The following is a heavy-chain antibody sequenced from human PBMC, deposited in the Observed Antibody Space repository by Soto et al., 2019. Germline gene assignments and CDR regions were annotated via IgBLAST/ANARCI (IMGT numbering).Heavy chain of an antibody. J-gene: IGHJ5*02. Sequence: ASVKVSCKASGGTFSSYAISWVRQAPGQGLEWMGGIIPIFGTANYAQKFQGRVTITADESTSTAYMELSSLRSEDTAVYYCARDLKIAAAGRGDWFDPWGQGTMVTVSS. V-gene: IGHV1-69*13. CDR3: ARDLKIAAAGRGDWFDP. CDR1: GGTFSSYA. CDR2: IIPIFGTA. D-gene: IGHD6-13*01.